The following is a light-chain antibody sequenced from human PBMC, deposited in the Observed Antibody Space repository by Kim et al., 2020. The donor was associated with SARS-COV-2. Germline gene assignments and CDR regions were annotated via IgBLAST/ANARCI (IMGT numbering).Light chain of an antibody. CDR1: QSVSSGY. CDR2: GAS. V-gene: IGKV3-20*01. CDR3: QQYSSSPWT. J-gene: IGKJ1*01. Sequence: SPGERATRSCRASQSVSSGYLAWYQQKPGQAPRLLIYGASSRATGIPDRFSGSGSGTDFTLTISRLEPEDFAVFYCQQYSSSPWTFGQGTKVDIK.